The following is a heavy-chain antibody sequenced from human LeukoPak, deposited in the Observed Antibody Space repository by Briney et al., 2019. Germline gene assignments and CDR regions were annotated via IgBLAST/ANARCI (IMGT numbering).Heavy chain of an antibody. Sequence: ASETLSLTCIVSGGSISSSSSFWGWIRQPPGKGLEWIGTIYYSGSTYYNPSLKSRVTISVDTSKNQFSLKLSSVTAADTAVYYCARTPIAVAGTGAFDIWGQGTMVTVSS. CDR1: GGSISSSSSF. D-gene: IGHD6-19*01. CDR2: IYYSGST. J-gene: IGHJ3*02. CDR3: ARTPIAVAGTGAFDI. V-gene: IGHV4-39*07.